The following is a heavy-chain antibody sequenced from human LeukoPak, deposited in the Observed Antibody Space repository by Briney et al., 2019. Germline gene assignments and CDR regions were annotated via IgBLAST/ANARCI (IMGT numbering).Heavy chain of an antibody. CDR1: GYTFSSYG. D-gene: IGHD3-22*01. V-gene: IGHV1-18*01. Sequence: ASVKVSCKASGYTFSSYGVTWVRQAPGQRPEWMGWISPYNGNTNYAQELQGRVTMTTDTSTNTAYMELWSLRSDDTAVYYCARHYDGSGSTLDYWGQGTLVTVSS. CDR2: ISPYNGNT. J-gene: IGHJ4*02. CDR3: ARHYDGSGSTLDY.